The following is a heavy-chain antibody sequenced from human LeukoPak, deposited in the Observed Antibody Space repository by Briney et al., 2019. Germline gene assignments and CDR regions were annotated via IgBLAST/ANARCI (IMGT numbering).Heavy chain of an antibody. CDR3: AKRIATAGPYCDY. Sequence: GGSLRLSCAASGFTFTTFAMSWVRQAPGMGLEWVSAISASGGSTYYADSVKGRFTISRDSSKSTLYLQMNTLRAEDTAVHYFAKRIATAGPYCDYWGQGALVSVSS. CDR1: GFTFTTFA. J-gene: IGHJ4*02. CDR2: ISASGGST. V-gene: IGHV3-23*01. D-gene: IGHD6-13*01.